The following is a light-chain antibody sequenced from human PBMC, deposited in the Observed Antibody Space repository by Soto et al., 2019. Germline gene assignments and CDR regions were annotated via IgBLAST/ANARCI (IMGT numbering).Light chain of an antibody. Sequence: AIQLTQSPSSLSASVGDRVTITCRASQDIRGALAWYQQKPGKAPKILIYDVSILESGVPSRFSGSSSGTDFTLTISSLQPEDFAVYYCLQFDNWPAWTFGHGTRVQV. V-gene: IGKV1D-13*01. CDR1: QDIRGA. CDR3: LQFDNWPAWT. CDR2: DVS. J-gene: IGKJ1*01.